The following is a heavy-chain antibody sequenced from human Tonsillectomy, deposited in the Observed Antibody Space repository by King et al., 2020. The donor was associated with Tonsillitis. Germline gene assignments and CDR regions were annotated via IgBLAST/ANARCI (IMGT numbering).Heavy chain of an antibody. CDR3: ARGGWEVVPAAGMDV. D-gene: IGHD2-2*01. CDR2: INHSGST. V-gene: IGHV4-34*01. J-gene: IGHJ6*02. Sequence: VQLQQWGAGLLKPSETLSLTCAVYGGSFSGYYWSWIRQPPGKGLEWIGEINHSGSTNYNPSLKSRVTISVDTSKNQFSLKLSSVTAADPAVYYCARGGWEVVPAAGMDVWGQGTTVTVSS. CDR1: GGSFSGYY.